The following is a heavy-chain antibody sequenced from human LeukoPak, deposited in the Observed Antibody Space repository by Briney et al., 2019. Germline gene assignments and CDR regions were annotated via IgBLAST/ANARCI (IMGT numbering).Heavy chain of an antibody. D-gene: IGHD3-10*01. J-gene: IGHJ4*02. CDR1: GFTFSSYA. CDR3: ARLTMVRGVIITNNDY. CDR2: ISGSGGST. Sequence: PGGSLRLSCAASGFTFSSYAMSWVRQAPGKGLGWVSGISGSGGSTYYADSVKGRFTISRDNSKNTLYLQMNSLRAEDTAVYYCARLTMVRGVIITNNDYWGQGTLVTVSS. V-gene: IGHV3-23*01.